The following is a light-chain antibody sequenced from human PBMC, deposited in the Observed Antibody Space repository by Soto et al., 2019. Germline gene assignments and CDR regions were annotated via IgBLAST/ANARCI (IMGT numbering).Light chain of an antibody. Sequence: QSALTQPASVSGSPGQSSTISCTGTSSDVGSYNYVSWYQQHPGKAPKLMIYEVSNRPSGVSNRFSGSKSGNTASLTISGLQAEDEAKYYCSSYTSISTRLFGGGTQLTVL. CDR3: SSYTSISTRL. J-gene: IGLJ3*02. CDR2: EVS. CDR1: SSDVGSYNY. V-gene: IGLV2-14*01.